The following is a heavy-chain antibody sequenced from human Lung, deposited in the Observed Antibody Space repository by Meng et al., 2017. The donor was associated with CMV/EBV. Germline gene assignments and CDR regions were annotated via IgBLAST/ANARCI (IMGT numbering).Heavy chain of an antibody. V-gene: IGHV4-39*07. J-gene: IGHJ4*02. D-gene: IGHD5-24*01. CDR2: IYFSGNT. Sequence: HRQRQESGPAQVQPSETLSLTCSVSGGSISSSSYYWGWIRQSPGKGLEWIGSIYFSGNTYYNPSLKSRVTMSVGTALNKFSLTLRSVTAADTAVYYCVTETGYNYDNWGQGALVTVSS. CDR3: VTETGYNYDN. CDR1: GGSISSSSYY.